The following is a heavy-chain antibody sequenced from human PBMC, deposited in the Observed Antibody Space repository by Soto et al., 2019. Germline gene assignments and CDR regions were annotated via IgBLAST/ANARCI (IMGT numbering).Heavy chain of an antibody. CDR2: ISYDGSNK. V-gene: IGHV3-30*18. CDR1: GFTFSSYG. CDR3: AKDQENDGMDV. Sequence: QVQLVESGGGVVQPGRSLRLSCAASGFTFSSYGMHWVRQAPGKGLEWVAVISYDGSNKYYADSVKGRFTISRDNSKNPLYLQMNSLRAEDTAVYYCAKDQENDGMDVWGQGTTVTVSS. J-gene: IGHJ6*02.